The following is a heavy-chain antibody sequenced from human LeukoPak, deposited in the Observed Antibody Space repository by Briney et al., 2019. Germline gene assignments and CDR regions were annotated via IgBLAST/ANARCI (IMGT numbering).Heavy chain of an antibody. J-gene: IGHJ6*03. CDR2: IYYSGST. D-gene: IGHD4-17*01. V-gene: IGHV4-59*01. CDR3: ARAVTTSPQYYYYYYMDV. CDR1: GGSISSYY. Sequence: SETLSLTCTVSGGSISSYYWSWIRQPPGKGLEWIGYIYYSGSTNYNPSLKSRVTISVDTSKNQFSLKLSSVTAADTAVYYCARAVTTSPQYYYYYYMDVWGKGTTVTVSS.